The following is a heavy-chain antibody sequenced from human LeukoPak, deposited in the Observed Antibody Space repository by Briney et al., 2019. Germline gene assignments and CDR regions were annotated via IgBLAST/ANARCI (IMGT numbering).Heavy chain of an antibody. CDR1: GFTFSNYW. CDR2: INTDGSNT. J-gene: IGHJ4*02. V-gene: IGHV3-74*01. D-gene: IGHD6-13*01. Sequence: PGGSLRLSCAASGFTFSNYWLHWVRQAPGKGLVWVPRINTDGSNTTYADSVKGRFTLSRDNSKNTLYLEMNSLRVDDTAVYYCVKDRAAAGWGYFDYWGQGTLVTVSS. CDR3: VKDRAAAGWGYFDY.